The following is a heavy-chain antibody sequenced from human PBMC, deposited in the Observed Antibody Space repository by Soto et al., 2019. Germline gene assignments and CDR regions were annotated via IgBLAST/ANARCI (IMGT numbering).Heavy chain of an antibody. CDR3: AGTLHCTSTSCADYFDY. CDR1: GYTLTTYG. J-gene: IGHJ4*02. V-gene: IGHV1-18*04. D-gene: IGHD2-2*01. Sequence: ASVKVSCKASGYTLTTYGVSWVRQAPGQGLEWMGWISAYNGNTNYAQKLQGRVSMTTDTSTSTAYMELRSLRSDDTAVYYCAGTLHCTSTSCADYFDYWGQGTLVTVSS. CDR2: ISAYNGNT.